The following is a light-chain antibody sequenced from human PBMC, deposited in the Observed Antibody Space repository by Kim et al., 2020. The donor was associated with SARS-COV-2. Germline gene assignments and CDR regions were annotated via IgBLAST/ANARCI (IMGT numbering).Light chain of an antibody. Sequence: DIVMTQSPLSLPVTPGEPASISCRSSQSLLHSNGYNYLDWYLQKPGQSPQLLIYLGSNRASGVPDRFSGSGSGTDFTLKISRVEAEDVGVYYCKQALQTLLTFGGGTKVDIK. CDR2: LGS. J-gene: IGKJ4*01. CDR1: QSLLHSNGYNY. V-gene: IGKV2-28*01. CDR3: KQALQTLLT.